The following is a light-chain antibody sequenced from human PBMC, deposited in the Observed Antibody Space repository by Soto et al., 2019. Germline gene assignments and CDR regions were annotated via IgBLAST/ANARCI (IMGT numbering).Light chain of an antibody. Sequence: QLVLTQPPSASGTPGQRVTISCSGSNSNIGSNTVNWYQHLPGTAPKLLIHSDNQRASGVPDRLSGSKSGTSASLAISGLQSEDEANYYCASWDDRLNGPVFGGGTKLTVL. CDR3: ASWDDRLNGPV. V-gene: IGLV1-44*01. CDR2: SDN. CDR1: NSNIGSNT. J-gene: IGLJ2*01.